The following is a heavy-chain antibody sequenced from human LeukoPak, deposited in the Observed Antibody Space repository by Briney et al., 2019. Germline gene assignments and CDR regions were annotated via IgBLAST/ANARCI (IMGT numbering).Heavy chain of an antibody. CDR2: ISVHNGNT. V-gene: IGHV1-18*01. CDR3: ATSIPDYYYYMDV. Sequence: GASVKVSCKASSDEFNTYGISWVRQAPGQGLEWMGWISVHNGNTKYTQKLQGRVTMTTDTSTTTAYMELRSLRSDDTAVYYCATSIPDYYYYMDVWGKGTTVTVSS. CDR1: SDEFNTYG. D-gene: IGHD2-2*02. J-gene: IGHJ6*03.